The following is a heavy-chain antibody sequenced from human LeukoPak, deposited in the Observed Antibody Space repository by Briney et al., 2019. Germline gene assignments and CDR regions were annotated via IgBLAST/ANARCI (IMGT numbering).Heavy chain of an antibody. CDR1: GFTFSSYW. J-gene: IGHJ6*03. V-gene: IGHV3-74*01. CDR3: ARDLRLDYYYYYYMDV. CDR2: INSDGSST. D-gene: IGHD6-25*01. Sequence: GGSLRLSCAASGFTFSSYWMHWVRQAPGKGLVWVSRINSDGSSTTYADSVKGRLTISRDNSKNTLYLQMNSLRAEDTAVYYCARDLRLDYYYYYYMDVWGKGTTVTVSS.